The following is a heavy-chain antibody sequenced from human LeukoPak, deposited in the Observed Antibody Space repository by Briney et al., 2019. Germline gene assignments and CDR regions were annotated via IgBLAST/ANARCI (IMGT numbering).Heavy chain of an antibody. Sequence: PSQTLSLTCTVSGGSISSGSYYWNWIRQPAGKGLEWIGRIYTSGSTNYNPSLKSRVTISVDTSKNQFSLKLSSVTAADTAVYYCARGLVTAAATAWYFDLWGRGTLVTVSS. D-gene: IGHD6-13*01. CDR1: GGSISSGSYY. CDR3: ARGLVTAAATAWYFDL. CDR2: IYTSGST. J-gene: IGHJ2*01. V-gene: IGHV4-61*02.